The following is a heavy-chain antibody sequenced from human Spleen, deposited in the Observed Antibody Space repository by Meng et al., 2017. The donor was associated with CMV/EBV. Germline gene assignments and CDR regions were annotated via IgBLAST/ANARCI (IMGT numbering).Heavy chain of an antibody. J-gene: IGHJ6*02. CDR1: GFTFSTYW. Sequence: GGSLRLSCVASGFTFSTYWMSWVRQAPGKGREWVANIRQDGSEKYYVDSVKGRFTISRDNAKNSLDLQMNSLRAEDTAVYYCARKYSSSWYGYYYGMDVWGQGTTVTVSS. CDR2: IRQDGSEK. CDR3: ARKYSSSWYGYYYGMDV. V-gene: IGHV3-7*01. D-gene: IGHD6-13*01.